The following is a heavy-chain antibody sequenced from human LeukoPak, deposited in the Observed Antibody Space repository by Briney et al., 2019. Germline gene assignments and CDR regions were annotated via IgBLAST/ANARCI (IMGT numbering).Heavy chain of an antibody. Sequence: GGSLRLSCAASGSTFSDYYMSWIRQAPGKGLEWLSCMSSSGGTIYYADSVKGRFIISRDNAKNSLYLQMNSLRAEDTAIYYCARDTTYKLDNWGQGTLVTVSS. D-gene: IGHD1-1*01. J-gene: IGHJ4*02. CDR3: ARDTTYKLDN. V-gene: IGHV3-11*04. CDR2: MSSSGGTI. CDR1: GSTFSDYY.